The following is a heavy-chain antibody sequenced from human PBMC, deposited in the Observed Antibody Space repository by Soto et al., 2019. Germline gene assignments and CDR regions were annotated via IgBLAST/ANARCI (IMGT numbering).Heavy chain of an antibody. CDR3: ATERGGYNRGDFEF. Sequence: QVQLVQCGAEVKKPASSVKVSCKASGGTFSSFPIAWVRQAPGQGLEWVGGGMPIFRTTKYAQNFRDRVTIYADESTSTAYMELSGLTSGDTAVYYCATERGGYNRGDFEFWGQATLVTVSS. CDR1: GGTFSSFP. CDR2: GMPIFRTT. J-gene: IGHJ4*02. V-gene: IGHV1-69*01. D-gene: IGHD5-12*01.